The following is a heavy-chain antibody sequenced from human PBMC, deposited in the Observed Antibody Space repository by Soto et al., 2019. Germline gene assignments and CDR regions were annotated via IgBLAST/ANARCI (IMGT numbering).Heavy chain of an antibody. CDR1: GFTFSSYA. D-gene: IGHD6-19*01. CDR2: ISGSGGST. CDR3: AKDRIQPGSSGWYDPLDY. Sequence: GGSLRLSCAASGFTFSSYAMSWVRQAPGKGLEWVSAISGSGGSTYYADSVKGRFTISRDNSKNTLYLQMNSLRAEDTAVYYCAKDRIQPGSSGWYDPLDYWGQGTLVTVSS. V-gene: IGHV3-23*01. J-gene: IGHJ4*02.